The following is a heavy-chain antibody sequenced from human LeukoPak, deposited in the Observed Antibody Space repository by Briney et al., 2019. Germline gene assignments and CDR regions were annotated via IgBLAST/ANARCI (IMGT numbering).Heavy chain of an antibody. Sequence: GGSLRLSCAASGFTFSSYSMNWVRQAPGKGLEWVSYISSSSSTIYYADSVKGRFTISRDNAKNSLYLQMNSLRAEDTAVYYCARDFVAVEDIVVATAKNYYYYYGMDVWGQGTTVTVSS. CDR1: GFTFSSYS. J-gene: IGHJ6*02. V-gene: IGHV3-48*01. CDR3: ARDFVAVEDIVVATAKNYYYYYGMDV. D-gene: IGHD2-21*02. CDR2: ISSSSSTI.